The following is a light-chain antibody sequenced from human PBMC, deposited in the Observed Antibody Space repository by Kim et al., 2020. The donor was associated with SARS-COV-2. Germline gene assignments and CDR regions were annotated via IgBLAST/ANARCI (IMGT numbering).Light chain of an antibody. CDR2: WAS. V-gene: IGKV4-1*01. Sequence: ATINCKASQNVLYSSNNKNYLAWYQQRPGQPPKRLIYWASTRESGVPDRFSGSGSETDFTLTISSLQAEDVAVYYCQQYYETPLTFGGGTKVDIK. J-gene: IGKJ4*01. CDR1: QNVLYSSNNKNY. CDR3: QQYYETPLT.